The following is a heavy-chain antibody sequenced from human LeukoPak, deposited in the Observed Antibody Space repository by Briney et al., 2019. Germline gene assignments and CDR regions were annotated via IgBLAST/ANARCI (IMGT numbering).Heavy chain of an antibody. J-gene: IGHJ3*02. Sequence: GGSLRLSCAASGLTFSSYGMHWVRQAPGKGLEWVAVISYDGSNKYYADSVKGRFTISRDNSKNTLYLQMNSLRAEDTAVYYCAKVWGLYDSSSDAFDIWGQGTMVTVSS. D-gene: IGHD3-22*01. CDR2: ISYDGSNK. CDR3: AKVWGLYDSSSDAFDI. V-gene: IGHV3-30*18. CDR1: GLTFSSYG.